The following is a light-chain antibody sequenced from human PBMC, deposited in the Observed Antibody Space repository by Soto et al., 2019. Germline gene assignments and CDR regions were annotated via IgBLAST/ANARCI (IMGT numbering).Light chain of an antibody. Sequence: SQSVSSSYLAWYQQKPGQAPRLLIYGASSRATGIPDRFSGSGSGTDFTLTISRLEPEDFAVYYCQQYGSSPPTTFGQERRLQMK. CDR1: QSVSSSY. CDR3: QQYGSSPPTT. V-gene: IGKV3-20*01. J-gene: IGKJ5*01. CDR2: GAS.